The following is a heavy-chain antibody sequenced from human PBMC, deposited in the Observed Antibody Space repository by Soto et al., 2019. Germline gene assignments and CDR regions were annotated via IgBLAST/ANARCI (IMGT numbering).Heavy chain of an antibody. J-gene: IGHJ6*02. D-gene: IGHD3-3*01. CDR3: ARGVKDYDFWSGYYKADYYYYGMDV. CDR1: GGSFSGYY. CDR2: INHSGST. Sequence: LSLTCAVYGGSFSGYYWSWIRQPPGKGLEWIGEINHSGSTNYNPSLKSRVTISVDTSKNQFSLKLSSVTAADTAVYYCARGVKDYDFWSGYYKADYYYYGMDVWGQGTTVTVSS. V-gene: IGHV4-34*01.